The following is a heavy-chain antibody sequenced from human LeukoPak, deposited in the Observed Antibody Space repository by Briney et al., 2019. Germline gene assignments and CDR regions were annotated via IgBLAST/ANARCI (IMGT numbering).Heavy chain of an antibody. D-gene: IGHD2-21*01. CDR1: RFSFSSYA. V-gene: IGHV3-23*01. J-gene: IGHJ3*02. CDR3: VRDRRFPDDVFDI. CDR2: ITSRSDQI. Sequence: PGGSLRLSCAASRFSFSSYAMGWVRQAPGKGLEGVSTITSRSDQIWNVDSVRGRFTISRDNSKNTLYLQMNSLRAEDTALYYCVRDRRFPDDVFDIWGQGTMVTVSS.